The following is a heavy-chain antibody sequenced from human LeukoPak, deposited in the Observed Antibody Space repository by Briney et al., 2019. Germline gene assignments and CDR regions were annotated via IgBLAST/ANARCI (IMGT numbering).Heavy chain of an antibody. V-gene: IGHV3-30*02. J-gene: IGHJ4*02. D-gene: IGHD3-10*01. Sequence: GGSLRLSCAASGFTFSSYGMHWVRQAPGKGLEWVAFIRFDGSDKYYVDSVKGRFTISRDNSRNTLYLQMNSPRAEDTAVYYCAKDSYYYASGSYPTFDYWGQGALVTVSS. CDR2: IRFDGSDK. CDR3: AKDSYYYASGSYPTFDY. CDR1: GFTFSSYG.